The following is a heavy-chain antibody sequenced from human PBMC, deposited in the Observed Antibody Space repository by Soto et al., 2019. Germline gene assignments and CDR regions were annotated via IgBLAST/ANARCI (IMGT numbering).Heavy chain of an antibody. CDR2: ISGSGGTT. CDR3: GKAPSSGWPYYFDS. V-gene: IGHV3-23*01. J-gene: IGHJ4*02. Sequence: GGSLRLSCTASGFTFSIYAMSWVRQAPGKGLEWVSGISGSGGTTYYADSVKGRFTISRDNSKNTVYLQMSSLRAEDTAVYYCGKAPSSGWPYYFDSWGQGTLVTVSS. D-gene: IGHD6-19*01. CDR1: GFTFSIYA.